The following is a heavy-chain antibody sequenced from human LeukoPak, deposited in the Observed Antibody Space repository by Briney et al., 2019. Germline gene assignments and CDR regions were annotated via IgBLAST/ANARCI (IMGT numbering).Heavy chain of an antibody. J-gene: IGHJ4*02. CDR2: TKSKTDGGTT. Sequence: GGSLRLSCAASGFTFSNAWMTWVRQAPGKGLEWVGRTKSKTDGGTTDYAAPVKGRFSISRDDSKNTLYLQMNSLKTEDTAVYYCTAVRLDYFDSSGYYPLDYWGQGTLVTVSS. V-gene: IGHV3-15*01. D-gene: IGHD3-22*01. CDR1: GFTFSNAW. CDR3: TAVRLDYFDSSGYYPLDY.